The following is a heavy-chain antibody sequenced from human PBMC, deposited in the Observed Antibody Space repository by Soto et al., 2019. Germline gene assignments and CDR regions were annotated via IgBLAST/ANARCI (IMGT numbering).Heavy chain of an antibody. CDR1: GGTFSSYA. J-gene: IGHJ6*02. V-gene: IGHV1-69*12. CDR3: AAHFHGGPYYYYSGMDV. Sequence: QVQLVQSGAEVEKPGSSVKVSCKASGGTFSSYAISWVRQAPGQGLEWMGGIIPIFGTADYAQKFQGRVTIIADESTSTAYMELSSLRSEDTAVYYCAAHFHGGPYYYYSGMDVWGQGTTVTVSS. D-gene: IGHD3-16*01. CDR2: IIPIFGTA.